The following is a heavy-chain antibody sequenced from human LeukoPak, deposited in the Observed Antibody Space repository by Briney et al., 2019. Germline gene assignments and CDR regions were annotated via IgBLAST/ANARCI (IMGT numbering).Heavy chain of an antibody. CDR2: INPNSGGT. CDR3: ARASYSGYFGY. V-gene: IGHV1-2*02. J-gene: IGHJ4*02. CDR1: GYTFTGYY. D-gene: IGHD1-26*01. Sequence: GASVKVSCKASGYTFTGYYMHWVRQAPGQGLEWVGWINPNSGGTNYEQKFQGRVTMTRDTSISTAYMELSRLGSGDAAVYYCARASYSGYFGYWGQGTLVTVSS.